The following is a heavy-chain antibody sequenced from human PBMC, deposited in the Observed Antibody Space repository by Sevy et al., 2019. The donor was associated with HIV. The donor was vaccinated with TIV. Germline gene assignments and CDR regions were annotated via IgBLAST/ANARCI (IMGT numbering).Heavy chain of an antibody. CDR2: IKSKTDGGTT. CDR1: GFTFSNAW. V-gene: IGHV3-15*01. Sequence: GGSLRLSCAASGFTFSNAWMSWVRQAPGKGLEWVVRIKSKTDGGTTDYAAPVKGRFTISRDDSKNTLYLQMNSLKTEDTAVYYCTTVATVVTPHYWGQGTLVTVSS. D-gene: IGHD4-17*01. J-gene: IGHJ4*02. CDR3: TTVATVVTPHY.